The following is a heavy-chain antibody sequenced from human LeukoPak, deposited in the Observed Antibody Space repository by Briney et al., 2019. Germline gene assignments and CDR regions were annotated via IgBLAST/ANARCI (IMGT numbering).Heavy chain of an antibody. CDR3: ARANCSSTSCYIPADY. D-gene: IGHD2-2*02. CDR2: ISYDGSNK. CDR1: GFTFSSYA. Sequence: GRSLRLSCAASGFTFSSYAMHWVRQAPGKGLEWVAVISYDGSNKYYADSVKGRFTISRDNSKNTLYLQMNSLRAEDTAVYYCARANCSSTSCYIPADYWGQGTLVTASS. V-gene: IGHV3-30-3*01. J-gene: IGHJ4*02.